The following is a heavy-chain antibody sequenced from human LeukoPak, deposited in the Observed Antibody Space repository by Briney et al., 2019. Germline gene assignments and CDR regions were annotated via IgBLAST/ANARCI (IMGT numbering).Heavy chain of an antibody. CDR2: INHSGST. D-gene: IGHD2-15*01. CDR3: ARGIYCSGGSCYSGDFDY. CDR1: GGSFSGYY. Sequence: SETLSLTCAVYGGSFSGYYWSWIRQPPGKGLEWIGEINHSGSTNYNPSLKSRVTISVDTSKNQFSLKLSSVTAADTAVYYFARGIYCSGGSCYSGDFDYWGQGTLVTVSS. V-gene: IGHV4-34*01. J-gene: IGHJ4*02.